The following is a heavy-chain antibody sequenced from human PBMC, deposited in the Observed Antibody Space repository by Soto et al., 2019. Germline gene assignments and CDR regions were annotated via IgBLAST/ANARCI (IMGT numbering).Heavy chain of an antibody. CDR1: GYTFTGYY. CDR3: ARGGNVVVVAATQACIDY. D-gene: IGHD2-15*01. J-gene: IGHJ4*02. CDR2: INPNSGGT. Sequence: ASVKVSCKASGYTFTGYYMHWVRQAPGQGLEWMGWINPNSGGTNYAQKFQGWVTMTRDTSISTAYMELSRLRSDDTAVYYCARGGNVVVVAATQACIDYWGQGTLVTVSS. V-gene: IGHV1-2*04.